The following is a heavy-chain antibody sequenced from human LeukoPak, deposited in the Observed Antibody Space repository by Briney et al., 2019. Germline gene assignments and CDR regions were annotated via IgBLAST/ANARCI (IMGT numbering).Heavy chain of an antibody. CDR1: GFTFSSYE. CDR3: ARESSGGYYFDVFDI. CDR2: ISSSGSTM. J-gene: IGHJ3*02. D-gene: IGHD3-22*01. V-gene: IGHV3-48*03. Sequence: GGSLRLSCAASGFTFSSYEVHWVRQAPGKGLEWVSYISSSGSTMYYADSVKGRFTISRDNAKNSLYLQMNSLRAEDTAFYYCARESSGGYYFDVFDIWGQGTMVTVSS.